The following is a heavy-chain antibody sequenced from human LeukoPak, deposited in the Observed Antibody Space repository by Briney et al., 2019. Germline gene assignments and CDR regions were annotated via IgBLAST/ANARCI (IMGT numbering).Heavy chain of an antibody. CDR1: GGSISSYY. D-gene: IGHD3-3*01. Sequence: SETLSLTCTVSGGSISSYYWSWIRQPPGKGLEWIGYIYYSGSTNYNPSLKSRVTISVDTSKNQFSLKLSSVTAADTAVYYCARENDFWSGKAYNWFDPWGQGTLVTVSS. J-gene: IGHJ5*02. CDR2: IYYSGST. V-gene: IGHV4-59*08. CDR3: ARENDFWSGKAYNWFDP.